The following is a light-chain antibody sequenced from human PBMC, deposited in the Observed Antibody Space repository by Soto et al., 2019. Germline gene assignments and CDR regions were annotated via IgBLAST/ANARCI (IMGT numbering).Light chain of an antibody. CDR2: QDT. CDR1: SGTIASNY. V-gene: IGLV6-57*02. Sequence: NFMLTQPHSVSESPGKTVTISCTASSGTIASNYVQWYQQRPGSAPTTVIFQDTQRPSGVPDRFSGSIDTSSNSASLTISGLKSEDEADYYCQSYDSSNHVVFGGGTKVTVL. J-gene: IGLJ2*01. CDR3: QSYDSSNHVV.